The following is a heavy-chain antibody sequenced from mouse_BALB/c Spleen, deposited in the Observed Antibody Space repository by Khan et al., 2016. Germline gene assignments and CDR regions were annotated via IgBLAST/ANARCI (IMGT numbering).Heavy chain of an antibody. CDR3: ARAGYYGYLAY. V-gene: IGHV4-1*02. Sequence: EVKLLESGGGLVRPGGSLKLSCAASGFDFRRYWMSWVRQAPGKGLEWIGEINPDSRTINYSPSLKDKFTISRDNAKSTLYLQMSKVRSEDTALCYCARAGYYGYLAYWGQGTLVSVSA. CDR1: GFDFRRYW. D-gene: IGHD1-1*01. J-gene: IGHJ3*01. CDR2: INPDSRTI.